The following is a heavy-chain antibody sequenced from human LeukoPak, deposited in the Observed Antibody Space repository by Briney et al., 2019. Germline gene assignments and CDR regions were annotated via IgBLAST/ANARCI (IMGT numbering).Heavy chain of an antibody. CDR2: IYYSGST. V-gene: IGHV4-59*01. D-gene: IGHD5-12*01. J-gene: IGHJ4*02. CDR1: GGSISSYY. Sequence: SETLSLTCTVSGGSISSYYWSWIRQPPGKGLEWIGYIYYSGSTNYNPSLKSRVTISVDTSKNQFSLKLSSVTAADTAVYYCARDKIVGMVATPFDYWGQGTLVTVSS. CDR3: ARDKIVGMVATPFDY.